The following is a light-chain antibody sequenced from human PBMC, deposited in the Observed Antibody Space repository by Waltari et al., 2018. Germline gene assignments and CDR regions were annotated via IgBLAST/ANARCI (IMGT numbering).Light chain of an antibody. V-gene: IGKV3-15*01. CDR1: QSVNNN. J-gene: IGKJ4*01. CDR3: QQYNNWPLT. CDR2: GAS. Sequence: EVVMTQSPATLSVSPGERATLPCRASQSVNNNLAWYQQKPGQAPRLPIYGASTRATGIPARFSGSGSGTELTLTISSMQSENFAVYYCQQYNNWPLTFGGGTRVEIK.